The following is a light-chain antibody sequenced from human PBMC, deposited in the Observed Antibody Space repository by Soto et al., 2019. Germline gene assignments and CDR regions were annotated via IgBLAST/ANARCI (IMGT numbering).Light chain of an antibody. J-gene: IGLJ1*01. CDR3: SSYAGSYTYV. CDR2: DVT. CDR1: SSDVGGYNY. Sequence: TQPRSGSGSPGQSVTVSCTGTSSDVGGYNYVSWFQHHPGKAPKLMIYDVTKRPSGVPDRFSGSKSGNTASLTISGLQAEDEADYYCSSYAGSYTYVFGTGTKVTVL. V-gene: IGLV2-11*01.